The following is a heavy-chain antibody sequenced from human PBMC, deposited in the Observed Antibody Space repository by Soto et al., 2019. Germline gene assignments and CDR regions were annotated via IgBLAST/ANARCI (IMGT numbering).Heavy chain of an antibody. Sequence: ASVKVSCKASGYTFTSYGISWVRQAPGQGLEWMGWISAYNGNTNYAQKLQGRVTMTTDTSTSTAYMELRSLRSDDTAVYYCARDIVVVPAAMEYEYYYYGKDVWGQGTTVTVSS. CDR2: ISAYNGNT. J-gene: IGHJ6*02. CDR3: ARDIVVVPAAMEYEYYYYGKDV. D-gene: IGHD2-2*01. V-gene: IGHV1-18*01. CDR1: GYTFTSYG.